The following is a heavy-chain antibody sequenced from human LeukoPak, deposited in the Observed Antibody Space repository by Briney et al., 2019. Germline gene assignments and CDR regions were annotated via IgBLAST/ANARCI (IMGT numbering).Heavy chain of an antibody. Sequence: PGGSLRLSCAASGFTVSSNYMSWVRQAPGKGLEWVSVIYSSGSTSYSDSVKGRFTISRVNSKYQVYLQMNSLRADGTGVYYCASGKATAIGQGYWGQGTLVTVSS. CDR2: IYSSGST. CDR3: ASGKATAIGQGY. D-gene: IGHD5-18*01. CDR1: GFTVSSNY. J-gene: IGHJ4*02. V-gene: IGHV3-53*01.